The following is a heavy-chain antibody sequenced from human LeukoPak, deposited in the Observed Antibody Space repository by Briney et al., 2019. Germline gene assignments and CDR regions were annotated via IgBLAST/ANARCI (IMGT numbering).Heavy chain of an antibody. V-gene: IGHV1-46*03. J-gene: IGHJ5*02. CDR1: GYTFTSYY. CDR2: IYPSGGST. D-gene: IGHD2/OR15-2a*01. CDR3: TRLFDISNSWFHP. Sequence: GASVQVSCKASGYTFTSYYMHWVRQAPGQGLEWMGMIYPSGGSTSYAQKFQGRVTMTRDTSTSTVYMEMSSLRSEDTAVYYCTRLFDISNSWFHPWVQGTLVTVSS.